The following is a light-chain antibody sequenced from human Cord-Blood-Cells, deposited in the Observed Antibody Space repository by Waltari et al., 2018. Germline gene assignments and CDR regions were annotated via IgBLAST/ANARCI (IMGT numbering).Light chain of an antibody. Sequence: QAVLTQPSSLSASPGASASLTCTLRSGINVGTYRIYWYQQKQGSPPQYLLRYKSDSDKQQGSGVPSRFSGSKDASANAGILLISGLQSEDEADYYCMMWHSSAWVFGGGTKLTVL. V-gene: IGLV5-45*02. CDR3: MMWHSSAWV. CDR2: YKSDSDK. J-gene: IGLJ3*02. CDR1: SGINVGTYR.